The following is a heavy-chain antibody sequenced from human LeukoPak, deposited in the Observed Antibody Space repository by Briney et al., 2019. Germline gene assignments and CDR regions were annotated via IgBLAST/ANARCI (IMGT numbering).Heavy chain of an antibody. J-gene: IGHJ4*01. CDR1: GYTFSSYW. CDR3: ASGQITFDY. D-gene: IGHD3-16*01. CDR2: IKQDGSEK. V-gene: IGHV3-7*01. Sequence: PGGSLRLSCVASGYTFSSYWMSWVRQAPGKGLEWVANIKQDGSEKYYVDSVKGRFTISRDNAKNSLYLQMNSLRAEDTAVYYCASGQITFDYWGHGTLVTVSS.